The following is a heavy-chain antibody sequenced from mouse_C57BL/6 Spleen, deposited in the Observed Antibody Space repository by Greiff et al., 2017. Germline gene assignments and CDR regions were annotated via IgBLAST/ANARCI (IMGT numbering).Heavy chain of an antibody. J-gene: IGHJ4*01. CDR3: ARPANWDYAMDY. V-gene: IGHV5-17*01. CDR1: GFTFSDYG. Sequence: EVKLVESGGGLVKPGGSLKLSCAASGFTFSDYGMHWVRQAPEKGLEWVAYISSGSSTIYYADTVKGRFTISRDNVKNTLFLQMTSLRSENTAMYYCARPANWDYAMDYWGQGTSVTVSS. CDR2: ISSGSSTI. D-gene: IGHD4-1*01.